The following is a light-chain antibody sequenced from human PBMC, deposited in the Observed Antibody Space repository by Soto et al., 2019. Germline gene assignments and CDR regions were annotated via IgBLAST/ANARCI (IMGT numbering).Light chain of an antibody. J-gene: IGLJ2*01. Sequence: VSAAPGQKVTISCSGSSSNIGSNYVYWYQQLPGTAPKLLIYNNSIRPSGVPDRFSGSKSGTSASLAITGLLAEDEGHYYCQSFDTTLIGLVFGGGTQLTVL. CDR3: QSFDTTLIGLV. CDR1: SSNIGSNY. CDR2: NNS. V-gene: IGLV1-40*01.